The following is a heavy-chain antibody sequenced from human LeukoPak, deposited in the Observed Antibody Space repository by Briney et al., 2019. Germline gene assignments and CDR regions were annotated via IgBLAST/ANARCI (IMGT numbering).Heavy chain of an antibody. J-gene: IGHJ4*02. V-gene: IGHV3-23*01. CDR3: ANIRDMGGGDILTGYYKS. D-gene: IGHD3-9*01. CDR1: GFTFSSYA. CDR2: ISGSGGST. Sequence: GGSLRLSCAASGFTFSSYAMSWVRQAPGKGLEWVSAISGSGGSTYYADSVKGRFTISRDNSKNTLYLQMNSLRAEDTAVYYCANIRDMGGGDILTGYYKSWGQGTLVTVSS.